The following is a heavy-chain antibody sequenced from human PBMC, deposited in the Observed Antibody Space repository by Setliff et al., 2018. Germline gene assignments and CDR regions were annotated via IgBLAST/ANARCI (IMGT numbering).Heavy chain of an antibody. J-gene: IGHJ6*02. CDR1: GASLRSGSNY. CDR2: IYTDGTT. V-gene: IGHV4-61*02. D-gene: IGHD2-21*01. CDR3: AKEHVVISFVNNIHHHYGMDV. Sequence: PSETLSLTCTVSGASLRSGSNYWGWFRQPAGKGLEWIGRIYTDGTTNYSPSLKSRVTTSADTSQNHSSLRMRSVSAADTAVYFCAKEHVVISFVNNIHHHYGMDVWGQGTTVTVSS.